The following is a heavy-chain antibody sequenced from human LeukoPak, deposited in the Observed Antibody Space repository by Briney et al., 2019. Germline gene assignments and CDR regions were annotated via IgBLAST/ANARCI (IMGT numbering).Heavy chain of an antibody. CDR3: ARVYPGYSSGWYVDY. J-gene: IGHJ4*02. CDR1: GGSISSSSYY. D-gene: IGHD6-19*01. V-gene: IGHV4-39*07. CDR2: INHSGST. Sequence: PSETLSLTCTVSGGSISSSSYYWGWIRQPPGKGLEWIGEINHSGSTNYNPSLKSRVTISVDTSKNQFSLKLSSVTAADTAVYYCARVYPGYSSGWYVDYWGQGTLVTVSS.